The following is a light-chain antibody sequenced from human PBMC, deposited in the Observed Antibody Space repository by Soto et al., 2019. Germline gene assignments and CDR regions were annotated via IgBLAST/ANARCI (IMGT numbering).Light chain of an antibody. Sequence: EILLTQSPCALAVSPGEVATLSCRASQSVRDNLAWYQQKPGQAPRLLIYRASIRATGVPARFSGSGSGTEFTLTISGLQSEDVSIYCCQHYNCWPHSFGQGTKVDIK. J-gene: IGKJ2*01. CDR1: QSVRDN. CDR3: QHYNCWPHS. V-gene: IGKV3-15*01. CDR2: RAS.